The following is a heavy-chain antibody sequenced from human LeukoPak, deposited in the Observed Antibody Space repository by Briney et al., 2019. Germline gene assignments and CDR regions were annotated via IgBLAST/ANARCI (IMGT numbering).Heavy chain of an antibody. J-gene: IGHJ4*02. CDR2: ISGSGGST. V-gene: IGHV3-21*01. Sequence: GGSLRLSCAASGFTFSNAWMSWVRQAPGKGLEWVSAISGSGGSTYYADSVKGRFTISRDNAKNSLYLQMNSLRAEDTAVYYCAMRIAVAGSLDYWGQGTLVTVSS. CDR3: AMRIAVAGSLDY. CDR1: GFTFSNAW. D-gene: IGHD6-19*01.